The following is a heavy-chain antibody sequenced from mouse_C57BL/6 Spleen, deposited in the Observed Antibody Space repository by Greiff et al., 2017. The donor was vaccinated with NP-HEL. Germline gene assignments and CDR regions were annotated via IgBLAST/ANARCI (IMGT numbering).Heavy chain of an antibody. Sequence: QVQLQQPGAELVMPGASVKLSCKASGYTFTSYWMHWVKQRPGQGLEWIGEIDPSDSYTNYNQKFKGKSTLTVDKSSSTAYMQLSSLTSEDAAVYCCAREDYGTFFDYWGQGTTLTVSS. CDR1: GYTFTSYW. CDR3: AREDYGTFFDY. D-gene: IGHD2-1*01. V-gene: IGHV1-69*01. J-gene: IGHJ2*01. CDR2: IDPSDSYT.